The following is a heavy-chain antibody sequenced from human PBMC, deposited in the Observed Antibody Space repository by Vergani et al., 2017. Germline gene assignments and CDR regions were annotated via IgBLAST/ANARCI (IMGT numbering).Heavy chain of an antibody. J-gene: IGHJ4*02. CDR3: ARVVVVTAKIDY. D-gene: IGHD2-21*02. V-gene: IGHV4-31*03. CDR2: IYYSGST. CDR1: GGSISSGGYY. Sequence: QVQLQESGPGLVKPSQTLSLTCTVSGGSISSGGYYWSWIRQHPGKGLEWIGYIYYSGSTSYNQSLKSRVTISVYTSKNQFSLKLSSVTAADTAVYYCARVVVVTAKIDYWGQGTLVTVSS.